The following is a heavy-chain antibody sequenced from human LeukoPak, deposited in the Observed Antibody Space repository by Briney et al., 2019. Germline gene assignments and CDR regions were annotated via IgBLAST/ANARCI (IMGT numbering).Heavy chain of an antibody. J-gene: IGHJ6*03. CDR1: GDSISSSDYY. CDR3: ARDRRAARPYYYYYYMDV. D-gene: IGHD6-6*01. Sequence: PSETLSLTCSVSGDSISSSDYYWGWIRQPPGKGLEWIGYIYYSGSTNYNPSLKSRVTISVDTSKNQFSLKLSSVTAADTAVYYCARDRRAARPYYYYYYMDVWGKGTTVTVSS. CDR2: IYYSGST. V-gene: IGHV4-61*08.